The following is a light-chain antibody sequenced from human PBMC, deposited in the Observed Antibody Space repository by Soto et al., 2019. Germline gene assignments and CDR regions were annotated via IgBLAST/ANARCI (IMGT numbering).Light chain of an antibody. CDR1: KLGEKY. CDR3: QAWDGSTAV. J-gene: IGLJ2*01. V-gene: IGLV3-1*01. Sequence: SYELTQPPSVSVSPGQTASITCSGDKLGEKYACWYQQKPGQSPVLVIYQDSKRPSGIPERFSGSNSGNTATLTISGTQAMDEADYYCQAWDGSTAVVGGGTKLTVL. CDR2: QDS.